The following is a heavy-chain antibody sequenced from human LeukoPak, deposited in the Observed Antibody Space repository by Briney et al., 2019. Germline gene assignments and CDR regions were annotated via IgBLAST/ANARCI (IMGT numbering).Heavy chain of an antibody. CDR1: GGSFSSSSYY. CDR2: ISYSGTT. CDR3: ARLVDAPRYFDY. D-gene: IGHD2-21*01. Sequence: PSETLSLTCTVSGGSFSSSSYYWVWIRQSPGKGLEWIGSISYSGTTYYNASLKSRVTISVDTSKNQFSLNLSSVTAADTAVYYCARLVDAPRYFDYWGQGTLVTVSA. J-gene: IGHJ4*02. V-gene: IGHV4-39*01.